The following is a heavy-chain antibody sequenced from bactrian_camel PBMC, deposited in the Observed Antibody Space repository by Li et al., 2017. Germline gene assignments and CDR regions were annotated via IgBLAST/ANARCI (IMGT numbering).Heavy chain of an antibody. CDR3: AADPTRSYCTGGYWRQPVMGPNKY. J-gene: IGHJ4*01. D-gene: IGHD2*01. Sequence: VQLVESGGGSVQAGGSLKLSCAASGFTFSMYCVGWFRQAPGKERVPVATIDGDGDGSDGRTRYADSVKGRFTISKDNTKNTLYLQMNSLKPEDTARYYCAADPTRSYCTGGYWRQPVMGPNKYWGQGTQVTVS. V-gene: IGHV3S26*01. CDR2: IDGDGDGSDGRT. CDR1: GFTFSMYC.